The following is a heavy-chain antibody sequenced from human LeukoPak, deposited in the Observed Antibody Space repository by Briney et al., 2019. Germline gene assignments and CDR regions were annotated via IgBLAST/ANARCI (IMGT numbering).Heavy chain of an antibody. CDR1: GGFISCGHW. Sequence: SGTLSLTCAVSGGFISCGHWWSWVRQSPGKGLEWIGEVFHSGSTNYNPSLESRVTISVDTSKKEFSLKLNSVTAADTAVYYCARTSYNSGPTPGGYWGRGTLVTVSS. CDR2: VFHSGST. J-gene: IGHJ4*02. CDR3: ARTSYNSGPTPGGY. V-gene: IGHV4-4*02. D-gene: IGHD1-14*01.